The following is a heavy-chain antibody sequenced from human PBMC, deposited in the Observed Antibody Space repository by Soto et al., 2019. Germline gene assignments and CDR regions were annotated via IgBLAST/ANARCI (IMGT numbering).Heavy chain of an antibody. V-gene: IGHV3-7*01. CDR3: SRSLDS. CDR1: GFTFSNFW. Sequence: PGGSLRLSCAASGFTFSNFWMDWVRQAPGKGLEWVANISPDGSEKHYVDSVEGRFTISRDNAKNSLYLQMSSLTAEDSALYYCSRSLDSWGQGTRVTVSS. J-gene: IGHJ4*02. CDR2: ISPDGSEK.